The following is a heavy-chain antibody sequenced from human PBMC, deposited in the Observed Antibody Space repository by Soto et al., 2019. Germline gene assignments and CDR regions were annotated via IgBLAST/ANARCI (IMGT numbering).Heavy chain of an antibody. V-gene: IGHV1-18*01. Sequence: VSLKVSCKSSGYTFTSYGISWVRQAPGQGLEWMGWISAYNGNTNYAQKLQGRVTMTTDTSTSTAYMELRSLRSDDTAVYYCARSGYSYGPFDYWGQGTLVTVSS. D-gene: IGHD5-18*01. J-gene: IGHJ4*02. CDR1: GYTFTSYG. CDR2: ISAYNGNT. CDR3: ARSGYSYGPFDY.